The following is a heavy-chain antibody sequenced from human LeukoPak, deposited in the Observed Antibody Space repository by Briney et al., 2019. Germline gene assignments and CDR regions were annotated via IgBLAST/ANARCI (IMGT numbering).Heavy chain of an antibody. J-gene: IGHJ3*02. CDR3: ARDPGDFWSGYMKHDAFDI. V-gene: IGHV1-2*02. CDR2: INPNSGGT. CDR1: GYTFTGYY. Sequence: ASVKVSCKASGYTFTGYYLHWVRQAPGQGLEWMGWINPNSGGTNYAQKLQGRVTMTRDTSISTAYMALSRLRSDDTAVYYCARDPGDFWSGYMKHDAFDIWGQGTMVTVSS. D-gene: IGHD3-3*01.